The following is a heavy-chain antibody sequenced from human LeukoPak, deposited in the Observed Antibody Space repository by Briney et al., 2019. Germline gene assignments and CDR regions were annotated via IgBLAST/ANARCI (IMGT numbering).Heavy chain of an antibody. CDR1: GYTFTSYY. J-gene: IGHJ4*02. CDR3: ARDVRLFDY. Sequence: ASVKVSCKASGYTFTSYYMHWVRQAPGQGLEWMGIINPSGGSTSYAQKFQGRVTMTGDMSTSTVYMELSSLGSEDTAVYYCARDVRLFDYWGQGTLVTVSS. V-gene: IGHV1-46*01. D-gene: IGHD3-10*02. CDR2: INPSGGST.